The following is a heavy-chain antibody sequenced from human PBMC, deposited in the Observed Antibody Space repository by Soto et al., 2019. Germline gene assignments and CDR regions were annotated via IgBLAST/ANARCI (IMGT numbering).Heavy chain of an antibody. V-gene: IGHV3-73*01. J-gene: IGHJ4*02. CDR3: TIYLGDNLNYRNYFDY. Sequence: EVQLVESGGGLVQPGGSLKLSCAASGFTFSGSAMHWVRQASGKGLEWVGRIRSKGNNYATAYAASVKGRFTISRDDSKNTAVLQMSSPKAEDTAVYYCTIYLGDNLNYRNYFDYWGQGTLVTVSS. CDR2: IRSKGNNYAT. D-gene: IGHD1-1*01. CDR1: GFTFSGSA.